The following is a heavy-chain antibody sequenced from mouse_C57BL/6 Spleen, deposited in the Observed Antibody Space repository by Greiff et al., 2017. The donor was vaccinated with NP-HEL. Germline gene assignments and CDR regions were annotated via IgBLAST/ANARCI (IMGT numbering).Heavy chain of an antibody. D-gene: IGHD3-2*02. Sequence: VQLQQSGAELVKPGASVKLSCKASGYTFTSYWMHWVKQRPGQGLEWIGMIHPYSGSTNYNEKFKSKATLTVDKSSSTAYMQLSSLTSEDSAVYYCARSGGYFDYWGQGTTLTVSS. V-gene: IGHV1-64*01. CDR2: IHPYSGST. J-gene: IGHJ2*01. CDR3: ARSGGYFDY. CDR1: GYTFTSYW.